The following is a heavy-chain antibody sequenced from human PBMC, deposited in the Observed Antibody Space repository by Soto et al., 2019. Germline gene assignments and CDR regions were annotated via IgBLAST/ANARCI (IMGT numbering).Heavy chain of an antibody. CDR2: IIPLVNVA. J-gene: IGHJ3*02. Sequence: QVQLVQSGPEVKKPGSSVKVSCEASGGTFSNFAVNWVRQAPGQGLAWVGGIIPLVNVAKYAQKFEGRVTIVADASTSTACMDLSSLRSDDTAVYYCAASGRDVLGYDDKDTDGLDIWGQGTMVTVSA. CDR1: GGTFSNFA. V-gene: IGHV1-69*01. CDR3: AASGRDVLGYDDKDTDGLDI. D-gene: IGHD2-2*03.